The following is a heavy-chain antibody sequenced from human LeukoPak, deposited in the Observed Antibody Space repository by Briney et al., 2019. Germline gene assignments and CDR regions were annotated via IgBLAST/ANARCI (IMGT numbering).Heavy chain of an antibody. J-gene: IGHJ6*03. CDR3: ARVPPDSSGWYRPLPYYYYMDV. V-gene: IGHV4-4*07. Sequence: SETLSLTCTVSGGSISYYYWSWIRQPAGKGLEWIGRIYTSGSTNYNPSLKSRVTMSVDTSKNQFSLKLSSMTAADTAVYYCARVPPDSSGWYRPLPYYYYMDVWGKGTTVTVSS. CDR2: IYTSGST. D-gene: IGHD6-19*01. CDR1: GGSISYYY.